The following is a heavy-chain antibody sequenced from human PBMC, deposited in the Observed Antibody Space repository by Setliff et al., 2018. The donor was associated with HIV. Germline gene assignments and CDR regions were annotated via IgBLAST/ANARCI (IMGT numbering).Heavy chain of an antibody. CDR1: NGSISRSSYY. Sequence: PSETLSLTCAVSNGSISRSSYYWGWIRQPPGKGPEWVGSIYYSGSTYYSPSLKSRVTISVDMSKRQFFLHLTSVTAADTAVYFCASTDNTGYKIDYWGQGALVTVSS. D-gene: IGHD3-10*01. CDR2: IYYSGST. CDR3: ASTDNTGYKIDY. J-gene: IGHJ4*01. V-gene: IGHV4-39*01.